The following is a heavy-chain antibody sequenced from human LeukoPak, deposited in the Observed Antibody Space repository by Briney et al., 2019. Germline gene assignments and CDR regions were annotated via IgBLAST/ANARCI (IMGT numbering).Heavy chain of an antibody. CDR2: ITTDGSRT. CDR1: GFIFSRHW. Sequence: PGGSLRLSCAASGFIFSRHWMSWVRQAPGKGLEWVSAITTDGSRTYNADSVKGRFTISRDNSKNTLYLQMNSLRAEDTAVYYCAKGNTVTPDYWGQGTLVTVSS. D-gene: IGHD4-17*01. V-gene: IGHV3-23*01. CDR3: AKGNTVTPDY. J-gene: IGHJ4*02.